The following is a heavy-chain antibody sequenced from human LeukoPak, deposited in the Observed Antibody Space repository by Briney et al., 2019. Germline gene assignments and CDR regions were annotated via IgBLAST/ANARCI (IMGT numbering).Heavy chain of an antibody. Sequence: GGSLRLSCAASGFTFSSYWMHWVRQVPGKGLVWVSHINSDGSSTTYADSVKGRFAISRDNAKNILYLHMNSLRAEDTAVYYCARDRYYTFDYWGQGSLVTVSS. D-gene: IGHD3-22*01. CDR1: GFTFSSYW. CDR3: ARDRYYTFDY. J-gene: IGHJ4*02. CDR2: INSDGSST. V-gene: IGHV3-74*01.